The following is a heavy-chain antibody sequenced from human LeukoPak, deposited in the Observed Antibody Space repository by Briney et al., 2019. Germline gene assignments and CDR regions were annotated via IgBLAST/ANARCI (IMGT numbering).Heavy chain of an antibody. CDR1: GYNFTTFW. D-gene: IGHD1-26*01. J-gene: IGHJ4*02. Sequence: GESLQISCKTSGYNFTTFWIGWVRQLPGKGLEWMGIIYPGDSDTRYSPPFQGQVTISADKSINTVYLHWNTLKASNTAMYYCARRRDLYSGSYYPFDYWGQGTLVTVSS. V-gene: IGHV5-51*01. CDR2: IYPGDSDT. CDR3: ARRRDLYSGSYYPFDY.